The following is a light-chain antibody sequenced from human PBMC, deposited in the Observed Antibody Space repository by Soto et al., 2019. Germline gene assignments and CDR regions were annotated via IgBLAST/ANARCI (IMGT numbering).Light chain of an antibody. CDR2: LGF. Sequence: EIVMTQSPPSLTVTPREPASISCRSSQRLLHSNGNNFLDWYLQKPGQSPQLLIYLGFNRASGVPDRVSGSGAGTDFTLKISRVEAEDVGVYYCMQALQTPYTFGQGTKVDIK. V-gene: IGKV2-28*01. CDR1: QRLLHSNGNNF. J-gene: IGKJ2*01. CDR3: MQALQTPYT.